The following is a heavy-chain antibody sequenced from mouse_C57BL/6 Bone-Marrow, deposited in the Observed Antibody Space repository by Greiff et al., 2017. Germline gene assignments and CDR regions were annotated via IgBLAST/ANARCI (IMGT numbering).Heavy chain of an antibody. CDR3: ARRYAMDY. Sequence: VQLQQPGAELVKPGASVKLSCKASGYTFTSYWMHWVKQWPGRGLEWIGRINPNSGGTKYNEKFKSKVTLTVDKPSRTAYMQLRILTSRDSAIYCCARRYAMDYWGQGTSVSVSS. CDR1: GYTFTSYW. J-gene: IGHJ4*01. V-gene: IGHV1-72*01. CDR2: INPNSGGT.